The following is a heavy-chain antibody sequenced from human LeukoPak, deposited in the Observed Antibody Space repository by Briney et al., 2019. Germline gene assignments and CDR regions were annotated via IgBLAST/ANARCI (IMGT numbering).Heavy chain of an antibody. Sequence: PGGSLRLSCAASGFTFSDYYMSWIRQAPGKGLEWVSYISSSGSTIYYADSVKGRFTISRDNSKSTLYLQMNSLRVEDTAVYYCARDAVAFAIIWYFDLWGRGTPVSVSS. CDR3: ARDAVAFAIIWYFDL. CDR2: ISSSGSTI. CDR1: GFTFSDYY. D-gene: IGHD2-21*01. J-gene: IGHJ2*01. V-gene: IGHV3-11*01.